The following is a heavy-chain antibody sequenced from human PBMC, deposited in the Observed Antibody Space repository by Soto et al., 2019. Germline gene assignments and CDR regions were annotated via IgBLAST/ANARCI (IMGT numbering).Heavy chain of an antibody. CDR3: SRVEAPFGESLH. CDR1: GYTFSSYT. V-gene: IGHV1-18*01. J-gene: IGHJ4*02. D-gene: IGHD3-10*01. Sequence: QIQLAQSGGEVKKPGASVKVSCKTSGYTFSSYTIAWVRQAPGQGLEWLGWISPDDGNTEYEQKFQGRVTMTADTLKNNAFMELRRPKYDDTAVYYCSRVEAPFGESLHWGQGTPVTVSA. CDR2: ISPDDGNT.